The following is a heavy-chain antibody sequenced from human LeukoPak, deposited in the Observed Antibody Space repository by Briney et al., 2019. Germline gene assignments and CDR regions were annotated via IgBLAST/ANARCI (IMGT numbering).Heavy chain of an antibody. Sequence: GGSLRLSCAASGFTFSNCWMHWVRQAPGKGLVWVSRVNSDGTTTNYADSVEGRFTISRDNAKNTLYLQMNSLRAEDTALYYCARVDRRYGYNYDYWGQGTLVTVSS. CDR1: GFTFSNCW. J-gene: IGHJ4*02. CDR3: ARVDRRYGYNYDY. CDR2: VNSDGTTT. V-gene: IGHV3-74*01. D-gene: IGHD5-24*01.